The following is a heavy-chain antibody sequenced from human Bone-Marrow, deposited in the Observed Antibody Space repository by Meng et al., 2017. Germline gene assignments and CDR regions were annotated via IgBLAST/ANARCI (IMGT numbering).Heavy chain of an antibody. CDR3: ARDRVVRGVSGPDYYYYNGMDV. CDR2: INQDGREK. Sequence: GESLKISCAGSGFTFSSYWMHWVRQGPGKGLEWVANINQDGREKYYVDSVKGRFTISRDNAKNSLVLQMHSLRAEDTAVYYCARDRVVRGVSGPDYYYYNGMDVWGQGTPVTVSS. J-gene: IGHJ6*02. V-gene: IGHV3-7*01. D-gene: IGHD3-10*01. CDR1: GFTFSSYW.